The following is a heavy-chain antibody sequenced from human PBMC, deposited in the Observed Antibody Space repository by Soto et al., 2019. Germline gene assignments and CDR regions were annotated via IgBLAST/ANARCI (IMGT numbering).Heavy chain of an antibody. D-gene: IGHD2-2*01. J-gene: IGHJ5*02. Sequence: QVQLVQSGAEVKKPGASVKVSCKASGYTFTSYYMHWVRQAPGQGLEWMGIINPSGGSTSYAQKFQGRVTMTRDTSTSTVYMELSSLRSEDTAVYYCARDLVVVVPAALYGGWFDPWGQGTLVTVSS. CDR2: INPSGGST. CDR3: ARDLVVVVPAALYGGWFDP. CDR1: GYTFTSYY. V-gene: IGHV1-46*03.